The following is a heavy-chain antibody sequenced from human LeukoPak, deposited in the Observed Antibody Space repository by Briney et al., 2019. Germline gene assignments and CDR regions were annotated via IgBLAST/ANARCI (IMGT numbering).Heavy chain of an antibody. CDR1: GFTFSEFA. Sequence: GGSLRLSCVASGFTFSEFAMSWVRQAPGAGPEWVSAIGGPGTDTYYADSVKGRFTVSRDNSENTMYLQMSGLQAEDTAIYYCAKDYFSRNGVFDAFDLWGHGTTVTVS. J-gene: IGHJ3*01. V-gene: IGHV3-23*01. CDR2: IGGPGTDT. CDR3: AKDYFSRNGVFDAFDL. D-gene: IGHD3-3*02.